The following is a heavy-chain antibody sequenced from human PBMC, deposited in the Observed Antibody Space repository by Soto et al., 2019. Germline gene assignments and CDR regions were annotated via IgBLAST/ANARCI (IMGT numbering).Heavy chain of an antibody. J-gene: IGHJ6*02. CDR3: ARDLDILTGYHGMDV. D-gene: IGHD3-9*01. Sequence: PGGSLRLSCAASGFIFSSYAMSWVRQAPGKGLEWVSNIRESGGEKYYVDSVKGRFTISRDNAKNSLYLQMNSLRAEDTAVYYCARDLDILTGYHGMDVWGQGTTVTVSS. V-gene: IGHV3-7*04. CDR2: IRESGGEK. CDR1: GFIFSSYA.